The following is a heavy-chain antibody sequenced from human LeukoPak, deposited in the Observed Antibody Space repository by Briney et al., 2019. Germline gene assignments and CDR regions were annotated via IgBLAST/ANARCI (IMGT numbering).Heavy chain of an antibody. V-gene: IGHV1-2*02. CDR2: INPNSGGT. CDR3: ARDPVDYWPPIYWFDP. CDR1: GYTFTDYY. Sequence: GASVKVSCKASGYTFTDYYIHWVRQAPGQGLEWMGWINPNSGGTNYAQKFQGRVTMTRDTSISTAYMELSRLRSDDTAVYYCARDPVDYWPPIYWFDPWGQGTLVTVSS. D-gene: IGHD4-11*01. J-gene: IGHJ5*02.